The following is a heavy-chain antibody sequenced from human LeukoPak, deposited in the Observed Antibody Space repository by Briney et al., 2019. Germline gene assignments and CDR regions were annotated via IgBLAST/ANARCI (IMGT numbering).Heavy chain of an antibody. Sequence: ASVKVPCKASGYTFTGYYMHWVRQAPGQGLEWMGWINPNSGGTNYAQKFQGRVTMTRDTSISTAYMELSRLRSDDTAVYYCARVPYQLHPYYFDYWGQGTLVTVSS. CDR1: GYTFTGYY. CDR3: ARVPYQLHPYYFDY. V-gene: IGHV1-2*02. CDR2: INPNSGGT. J-gene: IGHJ4*02. D-gene: IGHD2-2*01.